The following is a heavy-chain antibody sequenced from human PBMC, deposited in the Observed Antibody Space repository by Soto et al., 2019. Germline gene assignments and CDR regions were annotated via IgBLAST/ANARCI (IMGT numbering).Heavy chain of an antibody. V-gene: IGHV4-59*08. CDR3: ARRYGGNLDY. D-gene: IGHD1-26*01. Sequence: QVQLQESGPGLVKPSETLSLTCTVSGGSISSYYWSWIRQPPGKGLEWIGYIYYSGGTNYNPSLKSRVTISVASSKTHFSLKLSSVTAADPAVYYCARRYGGNLDYWGQGTLVTVSS. J-gene: IGHJ4*02. CDR1: GGSISSYY. CDR2: IYYSGGT.